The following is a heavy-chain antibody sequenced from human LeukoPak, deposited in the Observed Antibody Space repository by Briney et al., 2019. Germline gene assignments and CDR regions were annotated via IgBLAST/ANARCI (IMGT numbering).Heavy chain of an antibody. J-gene: IGHJ1*01. CDR2: MNPNNGNT. Sequence: ASVKVSCKASGYTFTSYDINWVRQATGQGLEWMGWMNPNNGNTDYAQKFQGRVTLTRNTSISTAYMELSSLRSGDTAMYYCTRGGPVAGTHKYFQHWGQGTLVTVSS. CDR3: TRGGPVAGTHKYFQH. CDR1: GYTFTSYD. V-gene: IGHV1-8*01. D-gene: IGHD6-19*01.